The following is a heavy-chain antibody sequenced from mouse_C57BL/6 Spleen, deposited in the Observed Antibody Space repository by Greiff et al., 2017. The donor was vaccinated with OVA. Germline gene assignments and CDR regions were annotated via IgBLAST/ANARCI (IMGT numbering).Heavy chain of an antibody. J-gene: IGHJ3*01. Sequence: QVQLQQPGTELVKPGASVKLSCKASGYTFTSYWMHWVKQRPGQGLEWIGNINPSNGGTNYNEKFKSKATLTVDKSSSTAYMQLSSLTSEDSAVYDCAREGQLRTWFAYWGQGTLVTVSA. CDR3: AREGQLRTWFAY. CDR2: INPSNGGT. CDR1: GYTFTSYW. D-gene: IGHD3-2*02. V-gene: IGHV1-53*01.